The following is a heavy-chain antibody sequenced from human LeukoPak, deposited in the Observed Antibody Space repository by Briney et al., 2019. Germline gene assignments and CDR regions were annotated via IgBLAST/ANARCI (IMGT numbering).Heavy chain of an antibody. V-gene: IGHV4-61*02. CDR2: IHTSGST. J-gene: IGHJ4*02. Sequence: SQTLSLTCTVSGGSISSGSYYWSWIRQPAGKGLEWIGRIHTSGSTNYNPSLKSRVTISVDTSKNQFSLKLSSVTAADTAVYYCARNSNSGSYLFDYWGQGTLVTVSS. CDR1: GGSISSGSYY. D-gene: IGHD1-26*01. CDR3: ARNSNSGSYLFDY.